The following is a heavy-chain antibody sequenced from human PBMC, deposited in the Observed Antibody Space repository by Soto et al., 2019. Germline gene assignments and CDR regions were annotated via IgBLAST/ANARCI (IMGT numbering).Heavy chain of an antibody. V-gene: IGHV3-23*01. CDR2: LSSSGGGT. CDR3: ARLWSGYFTGFDF. J-gene: IGHJ4*02. Sequence: GGSLRLSCAASGFTFSNHAMSWVRQAPGKGLEWVSGLSSSGGGTYYADSVKGRFTISRDNSKNTLYLQMNSLRAEDAAFYYCARLWSGYFTGFDFWGLGTPVTVSS. D-gene: IGHD3-3*01. CDR1: GFTFSNHA.